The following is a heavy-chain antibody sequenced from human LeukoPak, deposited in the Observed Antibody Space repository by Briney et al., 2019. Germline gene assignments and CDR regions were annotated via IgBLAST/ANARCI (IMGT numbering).Heavy chain of an antibody. V-gene: IGHV3-30*03. J-gene: IGHJ3*02. D-gene: IGHD3-22*01. Sequence: PGGSLRLSCAASGFTFSSYGMHWVRQAPGKGLEWVAVISYDGSNKYYADSVKGRFTISRDNSKNTLYLQMNSLRAEDTAVYYCARVTDSSGYYAFDIWGQGTMVTVSS. CDR1: GFTFSSYG. CDR2: ISYDGSNK. CDR3: ARVTDSSGYYAFDI.